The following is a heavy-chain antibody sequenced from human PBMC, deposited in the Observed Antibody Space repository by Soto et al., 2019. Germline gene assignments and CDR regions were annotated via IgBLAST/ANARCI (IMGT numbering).Heavy chain of an antibody. CDR1: GGSIRSYH. Sequence: QVQLQESGPGLVKPSETLSLTCTVSGGSIRSYHWSWIRQPPGKGLEWLGYIQYSGSTTYNASLKSRVTLSIDTSRNQISLKMTSVTAADTAVYYCATHRDGLVAYWGQGTLVTVSS. V-gene: IGHV4-59*08. CDR3: ATHRDGLVAY. D-gene: IGHD5-12*01. J-gene: IGHJ4*02. CDR2: IQYSGST.